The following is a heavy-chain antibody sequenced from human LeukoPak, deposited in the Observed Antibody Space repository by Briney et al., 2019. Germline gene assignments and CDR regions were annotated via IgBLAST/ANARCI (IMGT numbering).Heavy chain of an antibody. V-gene: IGHV4-34*01. D-gene: IGHD3-10*01. CDR3: ASLRYYCSGSSTSDY. J-gene: IGHJ4*02. Sequence: SETLSLTCAVYGGTFSGYYWSWVRQPPGKGLEWIGEINHSGSTNYNPSLKSRVTISVDTSTNQFSLNQSSVTAADTAVYYCASLRYYCSGSSTSDYWGQGTLVTVSS. CDR2: INHSGST. CDR1: GGTFSGYY.